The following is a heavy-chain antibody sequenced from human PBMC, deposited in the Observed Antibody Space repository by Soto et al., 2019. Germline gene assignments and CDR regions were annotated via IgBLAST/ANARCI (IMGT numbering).Heavy chain of an antibody. Sequence: EVQLVESGGGLVQPGGSLRLSCAASGFTFSSYWMSWVRQAPGKGLEWVANLKQDGSEKYYVDSVKGRFTISRDNAKNSLYLQMNSLRAEDTAVYYCARVRRKWELRYYYYYGMDVWGQGTTVTVSS. CDR1: GFTFSSYW. D-gene: IGHD1-26*01. V-gene: IGHV3-7*03. CDR3: ARVRRKWELRYYYYYGMDV. J-gene: IGHJ6*02. CDR2: LKQDGSEK.